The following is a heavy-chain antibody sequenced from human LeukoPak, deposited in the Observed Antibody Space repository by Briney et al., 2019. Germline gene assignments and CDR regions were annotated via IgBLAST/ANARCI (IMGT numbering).Heavy chain of an antibody. J-gene: IGHJ6*02. D-gene: IGHD6-13*01. CDR2: IYYSGST. CDR3: ARRHSSSWYEGYGMDV. V-gene: IGHV4-59*08. Sequence: SETLSLTCTVSGGSISSYYWSWIRQPPGKGLEWIGYIYYSGSTNYNPSLKSRVTISVDTSKNQFSLKLSSVTAADTAVYYCARRHSSSWYEGYGMDVWGQGTTVTVSS. CDR1: GGSISSYY.